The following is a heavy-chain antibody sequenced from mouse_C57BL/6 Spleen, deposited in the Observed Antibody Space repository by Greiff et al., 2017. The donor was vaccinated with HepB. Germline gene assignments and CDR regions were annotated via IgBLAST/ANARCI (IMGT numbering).Heavy chain of an antibody. Sequence: VQLQQSGPELVKPGASVKISCKASGYTFTDYYMNWVKQSHGKSLEWIGDINPNNGGTSYNQKFKGKATLTVDKSSSTAYMEIRSLTSEDSAVYYCARSGYYGRRDFDYWGQGTTLTVSS. CDR2: INPNNGGT. V-gene: IGHV1-26*01. CDR3: ARSGYYGRRDFDY. D-gene: IGHD1-1*01. J-gene: IGHJ2*01. CDR1: GYTFTDYY.